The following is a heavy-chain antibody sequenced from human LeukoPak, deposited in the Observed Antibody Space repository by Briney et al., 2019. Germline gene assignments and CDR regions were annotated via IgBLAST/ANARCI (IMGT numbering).Heavy chain of an antibody. CDR3: ARGPRVWTDMYYYGMDV. Sequence: GALRLSCAASGFTFSSYAMSWVRQAPGKGLEWVSAISGSGGSTYYADSVKGRCTISRDNSRNTLYLQMNSLRAEDTAVYYCARGPRVWTDMYYYGMDVWGQGTTVTVSS. CDR2: ISGSGGST. J-gene: IGHJ6*02. V-gene: IGHV3-23*01. D-gene: IGHD3/OR15-3a*01. CDR1: GFTFSSYA.